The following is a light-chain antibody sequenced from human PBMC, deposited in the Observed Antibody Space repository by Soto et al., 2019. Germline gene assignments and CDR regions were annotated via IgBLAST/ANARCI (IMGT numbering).Light chain of an antibody. J-gene: IGLJ3*02. Sequence: SVLTQPPSASGTPGQRVTISCSGSSSNIGSTSVYWYQQLPGTAPKLLIYSNNRRPSGVPDRLSGSKSGTSASLAISGLQSEDEADYYCAAWDNSLSGWVFGGGTKVTVL. CDR2: SNN. V-gene: IGLV1-44*01. CDR3: AAWDNSLSGWV. CDR1: SSNIGSTS.